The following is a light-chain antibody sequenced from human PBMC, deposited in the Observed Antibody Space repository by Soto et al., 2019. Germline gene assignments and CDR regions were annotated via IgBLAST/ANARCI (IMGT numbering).Light chain of an antibody. CDR1: QSVLYSSNNKNY. V-gene: IGKV4-1*01. CDR3: QQYYSTPPT. J-gene: IGKJ2*01. Sequence: DIVMTQSPDSLAVSLGERATINCKSSQSVLYSSNNKNYLAWYQKKPGQPPKLLIYWASTRESGVPDRFSDSGSGTDFTLTISSLQAVDVAVYYCQQYYSTPPTLGQGTKLEIK. CDR2: WAS.